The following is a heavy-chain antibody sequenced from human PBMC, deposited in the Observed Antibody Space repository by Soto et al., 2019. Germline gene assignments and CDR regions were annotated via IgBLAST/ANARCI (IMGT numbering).Heavy chain of an antibody. CDR3: AKSPRGWRYYFDY. CDR2: ISGSGGST. V-gene: IGHV3-23*01. Sequence: GGSLRLSCAASGFTFSSYAMSWVRQAPGKGLEWVSAISGSGGSTYYADSVKGRFTISRDNSKNTLYLQMNSLGAEDTAVYYCAKSPRGWRYYFDYWGQGTLVTVSS. J-gene: IGHJ4*02. CDR1: GFTFSSYA. D-gene: IGHD6-19*01.